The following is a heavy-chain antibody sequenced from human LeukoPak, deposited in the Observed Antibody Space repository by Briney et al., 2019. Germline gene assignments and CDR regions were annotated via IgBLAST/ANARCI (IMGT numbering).Heavy chain of an antibody. CDR2: IYSGGNT. D-gene: IGHD2-2*01. CDR1: GFTVSNNY. CDR3: AAWVVVTSTGWFAP. J-gene: IGHJ5*02. Sequence: GGSLRLSCAASGFTVSNNYMSWVRQAPGKGLEWVSVIYSGGNTYYSDSVKGRFTISRDNSKNYLYLQMNSMRPEDTAVYYCAAWVVVTSTGWFAPWGQGTLVTVSS. V-gene: IGHV3-66*02.